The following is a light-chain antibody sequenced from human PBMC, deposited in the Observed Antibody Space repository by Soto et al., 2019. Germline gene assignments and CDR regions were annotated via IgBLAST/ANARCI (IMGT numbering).Light chain of an antibody. CDR3: ASFRSGTILV. CDR1: RSDIGDSNF. J-gene: IGLJ1*01. CDR2: EVN. Sequence: QSALTQPASVSGSPGQSVTTSCTGPRSDIGDSNFISWYQHSPGKAPRLLIYEVNNRPSGVSRRFSGSKAGNTASLTISGLLEDDEADYFCASFRSGTILVFGSGTKVTVL. V-gene: IGLV2-14*01.